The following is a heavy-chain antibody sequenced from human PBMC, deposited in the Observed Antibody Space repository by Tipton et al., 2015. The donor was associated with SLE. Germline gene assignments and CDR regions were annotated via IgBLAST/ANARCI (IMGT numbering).Heavy chain of an antibody. CDR2: IYPGDSET. V-gene: IGHV5-51*03. CDR3: ARGYDMDV. CDR1: GYNFAIYW. J-gene: IGHJ6*03. Sequence: QLVQSGAEVKQPGESLKISCQGSGYNFAIYWIAWVRQMPGKGLEWMGIIYPGDSETKYSPSIQGQATFSVDKSTSTAYLHWNSLKASDTAMYYCARGYDMDVWGKGTTVTVSS.